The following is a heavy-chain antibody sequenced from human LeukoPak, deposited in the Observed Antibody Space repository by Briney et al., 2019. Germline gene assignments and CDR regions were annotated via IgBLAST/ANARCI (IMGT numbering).Heavy chain of an antibody. V-gene: IGHV4-59*08. D-gene: IGHD3-10*01. J-gene: IGHJ5*02. CDR2: IDYNGGT. CDR3: ACHTASYYGWFDP. Sequence: ETSETLSLTCAVYGGSFSGYYWSWIRQPPGKGLEWIGYIDYNGGTKYNPSLKSRVTISADTSKNQFSLKLTSVTAADTAVYYCACHTASYYGWFDPWGRGTLVTVSS. CDR1: GGSFSGYY.